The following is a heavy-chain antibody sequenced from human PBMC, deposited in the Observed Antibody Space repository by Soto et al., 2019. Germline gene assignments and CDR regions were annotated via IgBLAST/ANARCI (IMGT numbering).Heavy chain of an antibody. D-gene: IGHD2-2*01. CDR2: IVVGSGNT. CDR1: GFTFTSSA. CDR3: ARQVVVVPAAPHYGMDV. J-gene: IGHJ6*02. Sequence: SVKVSCKASGFTFTSSAMQWVRQARGQRLEWIGWIVVGSGNTNYAQKFQERVTITRDMSTSTAYMELSSLRSEDTAVYYCARQVVVVPAAPHYGMDVWGQGTTVTVSS. V-gene: IGHV1-58*02.